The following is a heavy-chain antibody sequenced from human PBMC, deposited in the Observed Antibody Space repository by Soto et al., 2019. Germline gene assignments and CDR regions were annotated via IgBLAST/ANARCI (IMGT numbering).Heavy chain of an antibody. Sequence: SETLSLTCTFSGGSISSSSYYWGWIRQPPGKGLEWIGSIYYSGSTYYNPSLKSRVTISVDTSKNQFSLKLSSVTAADTAVYYCARQLQTYDFWSGINYGMDVWGHGTTVTVSS. J-gene: IGHJ6*02. CDR1: GGSISSSSYY. D-gene: IGHD3-3*01. CDR3: ARQLQTYDFWSGINYGMDV. V-gene: IGHV4-39*01. CDR2: IYYSGST.